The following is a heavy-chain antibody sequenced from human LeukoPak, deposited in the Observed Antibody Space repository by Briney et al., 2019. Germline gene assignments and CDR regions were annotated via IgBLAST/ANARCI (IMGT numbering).Heavy chain of an antibody. CDR1: GFTFSSYW. D-gene: IGHD6-13*01. V-gene: IGHV3-7*01. CDR2: IKQDGSEK. Sequence: GALRLSCAASGFTFSSYWMSWVRQAPGKGLEWVANIKQDGSEKYYVDSVKGRFTISRDNAKNSLYLQMNSLRAEDTAVYYCARAGGIAAAGTVWNYWGQGTLVTVSS. CDR3: ARAGGIAAAGTVWNY. J-gene: IGHJ4*02.